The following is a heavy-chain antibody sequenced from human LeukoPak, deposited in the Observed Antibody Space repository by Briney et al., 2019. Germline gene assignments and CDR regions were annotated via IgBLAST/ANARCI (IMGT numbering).Heavy chain of an antibody. CDR2: MNSDSSTI. J-gene: IGHJ3*02. CDR1: GFTFSSYG. D-gene: IGHD6-13*01. CDR3: ARDFPLAADDAFDI. Sequence: PGGSLRLSCAASGFTFSSYGMNWVRRAPGKGLEWISYMNSDSSTIYHAESVKGRFTISRDKSKNTLYLQMNSLRAEDTAVYYCARDFPLAADDAFDIWGQGTMVTVSS. V-gene: IGHV3-48*01.